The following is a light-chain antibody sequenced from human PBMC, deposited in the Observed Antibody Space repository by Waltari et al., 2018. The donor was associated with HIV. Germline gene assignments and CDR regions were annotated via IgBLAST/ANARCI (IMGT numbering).Light chain of an antibody. CDR2: DLI. CDR1: SNDVGAYNY. V-gene: IGLV2-11*01. J-gene: IGLJ1*01. CDR3: CSSAGRYIFV. Sequence: QSALTQSRSVSGSHGQSITISCTGTSNDVGAYNYVSWYQQHPGRAPRLLIFDLIKRPPWVPDRFSGSKSGNTASLTISGLQAEDEADYYCCSSAGRYIFVFGTGTKVTVL.